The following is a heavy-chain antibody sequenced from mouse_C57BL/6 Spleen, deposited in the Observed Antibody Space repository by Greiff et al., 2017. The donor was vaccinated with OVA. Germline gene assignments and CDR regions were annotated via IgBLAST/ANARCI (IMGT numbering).Heavy chain of an antibody. CDR2: IDPSDSYT. Sequence: QVQLQQPGAELVMPGASVKLSCKASGYTFTSYWMHWVKQRPGQGLEWIGEIDPSDSYTNYNQKFKGKSTLTVDKSSSTAYMQLSSLTSEDSAVYYCARPITTVWYFDVWGTGTTVTVSS. V-gene: IGHV1-69*01. D-gene: IGHD1-1*01. CDR3: ARPITTVWYFDV. J-gene: IGHJ1*03. CDR1: GYTFTSYW.